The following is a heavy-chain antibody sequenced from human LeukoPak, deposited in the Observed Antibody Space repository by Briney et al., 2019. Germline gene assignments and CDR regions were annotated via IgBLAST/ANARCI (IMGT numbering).Heavy chain of an antibody. D-gene: IGHD6-13*01. CDR1: GVTLSICW. Sequence: GGSLRLSCAASGVTLSICWMHWVRQAPGKGLVWVSRISINGSSTAYADSVKGRFTISRDNAKNTLYLQMNGLRAEDTAVYYCALAAAGTTVDFHHWGQGTLVTVSS. V-gene: IGHV3-74*01. J-gene: IGHJ1*01. CDR3: ALAAAGTTVDFHH. CDR2: ISINGSST.